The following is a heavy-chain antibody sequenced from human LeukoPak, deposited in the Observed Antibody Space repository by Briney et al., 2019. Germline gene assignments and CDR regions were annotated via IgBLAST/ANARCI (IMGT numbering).Heavy chain of an antibody. CDR3: ARVPLIVVVTAIPRFDY. V-gene: IGHV1-18*04. D-gene: IGHD2-21*02. J-gene: IGHJ4*02. Sequence: ASVKVSCKASGYTFTGYYMHWVRQAPGQGLEWMGWISAYNGNTNYAQKLQGRVTMTTDTSTSTAYMELRSLRSDDTAVYYCARVPLIVVVTAIPRFDYWGQGTLVTVSS. CDR1: GYTFTGYY. CDR2: ISAYNGNT.